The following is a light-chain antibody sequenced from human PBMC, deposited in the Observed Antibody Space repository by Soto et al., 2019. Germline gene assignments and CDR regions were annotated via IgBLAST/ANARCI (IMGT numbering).Light chain of an antibody. J-gene: IGLJ2*01. CDR2: DVS. Sequence: QSALTQPRSVSGSPRQSVTISCTGTSSDIGGYNFVSWYQQHPGKVPKLMVHDVSKRPSGVPDRFSGSKSGSTAFLTISGLQAEDEADYYCCSYAGTYTWLFGGGTKLTVL. CDR3: CSYAGTYTWL. V-gene: IGLV2-11*01. CDR1: SSDIGGYNF.